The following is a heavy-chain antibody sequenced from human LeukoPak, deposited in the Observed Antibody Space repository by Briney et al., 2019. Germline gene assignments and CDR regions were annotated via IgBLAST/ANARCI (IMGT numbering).Heavy chain of an antibody. Sequence: GGSLRLSCAASGFSFSAYWMTWVRQAPGTGPEWVANINPAGSETYYVDPVKGRFSISRDNAKNLVYLQMDSLRAEDTAVYHCARFGYVAAVDVWGQGTPVTVSS. D-gene: IGHD2-15*01. V-gene: IGHV3-7*01. CDR3: ARFGYVAAVDV. CDR2: INPAGSET. CDR1: GFSFSAYW. J-gene: IGHJ4*02.